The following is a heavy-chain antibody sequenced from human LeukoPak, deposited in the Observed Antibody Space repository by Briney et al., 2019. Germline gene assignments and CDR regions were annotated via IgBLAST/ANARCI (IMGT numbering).Heavy chain of an antibody. D-gene: IGHD3-10*01. CDR1: GGSISSSSYY. CDR2: IYYSGST. Sequence: SETLSLTCTVSGGSISSSSYYWGWIRQPPGKGLEWIGSIYYSGSTYYSPSLKSRVHISVDTSKNQFSLKLSSVTAADTAVYYCAKIMVRGAIRYFDYWGQGTLVTVSS. J-gene: IGHJ4*02. CDR3: AKIMVRGAIRYFDY. V-gene: IGHV4-39*01.